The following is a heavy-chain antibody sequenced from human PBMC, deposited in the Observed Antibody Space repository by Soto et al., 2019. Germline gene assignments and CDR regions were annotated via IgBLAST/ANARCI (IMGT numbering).Heavy chain of an antibody. CDR3: ARDWSSEPYCTGGSCYSGVWFDP. CDR2: FSGYNGNT. V-gene: IGHV1-18*01. Sequence: ASVKVSCKASGYTFTSYGISWVRQAPGQGLEWMGGFSGYNGNTNYAQKVQGRVTMTTDTITSTAYMELRSLSFDDTAVYYCARDWSSEPYCTGGSCYSGVWFDPWGQGTLVTVSS. CDR1: GYTFTSYG. J-gene: IGHJ5*02. D-gene: IGHD2-15*01.